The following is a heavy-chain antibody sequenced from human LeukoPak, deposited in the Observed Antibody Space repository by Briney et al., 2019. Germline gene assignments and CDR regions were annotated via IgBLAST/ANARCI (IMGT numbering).Heavy chain of an antibody. J-gene: IGHJ4*02. V-gene: IGHV5-51*01. CDR1: GYSFTSYW. Sequence: GESLKISCKGSGYSFTSYWLGWVRQMPGKGLEWMGIIYSGDSDNRYSPSFQGQVTISADKSTSTAYLQWSRLKASDTAMYFCARNFYDSSGYYPYHFDSWGQGTLVTVSS. D-gene: IGHD3-22*01. CDR2: IYSGDSDN. CDR3: ARNFYDSSGYYPYHFDS.